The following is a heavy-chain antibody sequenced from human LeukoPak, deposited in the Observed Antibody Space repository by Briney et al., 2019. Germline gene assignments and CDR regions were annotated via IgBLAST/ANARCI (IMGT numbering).Heavy chain of an antibody. J-gene: IGHJ3*02. Sequence: PSETPSLTCTVSGGSISSYYWSWIRQPPGKGLEWIGYIYYSGSTNYNPSLKSRVTISVDTSKNQFSLKLSSVTAADTAVYYCARDFSGQDAFDIWGQGTMVTVSS. D-gene: IGHD3-3*01. CDR1: GGSISSYY. V-gene: IGHV4-59*01. CDR3: ARDFSGQDAFDI. CDR2: IYYSGST.